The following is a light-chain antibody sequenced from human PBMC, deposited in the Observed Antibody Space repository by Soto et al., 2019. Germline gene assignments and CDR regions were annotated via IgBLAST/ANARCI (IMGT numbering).Light chain of an antibody. CDR1: QSISSW. CDR3: QQYNSPWT. Sequence: DIQMTQSPSTLSASVGDRVTITCRASQSISSWLAWYQQKPGKAPKLLIYDGSSLESGVPTRFSGSRSGTEFTLTMSSLQPDDFATYYYQQYNSPWTFGQGTKVEIK. CDR2: DGS. V-gene: IGKV1-5*01. J-gene: IGKJ1*01.